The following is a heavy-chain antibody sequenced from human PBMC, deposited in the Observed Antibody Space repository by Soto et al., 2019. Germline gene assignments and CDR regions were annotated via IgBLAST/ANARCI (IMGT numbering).Heavy chain of an antibody. CDR3: AADVGYNFARIDY. CDR1: GFTFTSSA. V-gene: IGHV1-58*01. Sequence: GASVKVSCKASGFTFTSSAVQWVRQARGQRLEWIGWIVVGSGNTNYAQKFQERVTITRDMSTSTAYMELSSLRSEDTAVYYCAADVGYNFARIDYWGQGILVTVSS. D-gene: IGHD1-1*01. J-gene: IGHJ4*02. CDR2: IVVGSGNT.